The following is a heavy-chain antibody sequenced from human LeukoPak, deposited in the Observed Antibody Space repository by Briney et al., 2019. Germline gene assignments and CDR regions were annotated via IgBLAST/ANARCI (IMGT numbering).Heavy chain of an antibody. CDR2: ITVSSNYI. CDR1: GFTFSDYS. CDR3: ARDQDYYVDAFDI. V-gene: IGHV3-21*01. D-gene: IGHD1-26*01. J-gene: IGHJ3*02. Sequence: GGSLRLSCAASGFTFSDYSMNWVRQAPGQGLEWVSSITVSSNYIYYADSVKGRFTVSSDNAKKSLYLQMNSLRVEDTAVYYCARDQDYYVDAFDIWGQGTMVTVSS.